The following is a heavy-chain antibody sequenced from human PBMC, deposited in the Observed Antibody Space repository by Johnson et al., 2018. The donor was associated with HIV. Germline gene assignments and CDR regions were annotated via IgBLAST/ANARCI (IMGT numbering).Heavy chain of an antibody. CDR3: AKEAITMEVDI. CDR1: GFTFRSYG. Sequence: QVQLVESGGGVVQPGRSLRLSCTASGFTFRSYGMYWVRQAPGKGLEWGALIWYDGSNKYYADSVKGRVTISRDNSKNTLYLQMNSLRGEATAVYYCAKEAITMEVDIWVQGTMVTVPS. V-gene: IGHV3-33*06. CDR2: IWYDGSNK. D-gene: IGHD1-14*01. J-gene: IGHJ3*02.